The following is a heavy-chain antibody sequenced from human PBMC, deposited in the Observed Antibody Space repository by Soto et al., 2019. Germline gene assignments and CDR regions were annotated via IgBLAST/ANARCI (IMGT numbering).Heavy chain of an antibody. J-gene: IGHJ6*02. CDR1: GFTFSSYG. D-gene: IGHD3-22*01. CDR3: ARGTDGGQGTYYYDSSGYYYVADYYGMDV. Sequence: GGSLRLSCAASGFTFSSYGMHWVRQAPGKGLEWVTVISYDGNVAYYADSVKGRFTISRDNSKNTLYLQMNSLRTEDTAMYYCARGTDGGQGTYYYDSSGYYYVADYYGMDVWGQGTTVTVSS. V-gene: IGHV3-30*03. CDR2: ISYDGNVA.